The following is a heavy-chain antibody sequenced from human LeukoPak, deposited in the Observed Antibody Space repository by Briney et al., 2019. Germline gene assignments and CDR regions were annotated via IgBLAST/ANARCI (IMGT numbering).Heavy chain of an antibody. Sequence: SETLSLTCTVSGGSISSYYWSWIRQPPGKGLEWIGYIYYSGSTYYNPSLKSRVTVSVDTSKNQFSLKLSSVTAADTAVYYCARRRSGSYHLDYWGQGTLVTVSS. J-gene: IGHJ4*02. CDR2: IYYSGST. D-gene: IGHD1-26*01. CDR1: GGSISSYY. CDR3: ARRRSGSYHLDY. V-gene: IGHV4-59*04.